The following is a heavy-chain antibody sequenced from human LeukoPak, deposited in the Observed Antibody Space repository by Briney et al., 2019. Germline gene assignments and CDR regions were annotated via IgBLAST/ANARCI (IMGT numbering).Heavy chain of an antibody. J-gene: IGHJ6*03. V-gene: IGHV1-18*01. Sequence: ASVKVSCKASGYTFTSYGISWVRQAPGQGLEWMGWISAYNGNTNYAQKLQGRVTMTTDTSTSTAYMELRSLRSEDTAVYYCARAYGDFWSGYDYYYYMDVWGKGTTVTVSS. CDR3: ARAYGDFWSGYDYYYYMDV. D-gene: IGHD3-3*01. CDR1: GYTFTSYG. CDR2: ISAYNGNT.